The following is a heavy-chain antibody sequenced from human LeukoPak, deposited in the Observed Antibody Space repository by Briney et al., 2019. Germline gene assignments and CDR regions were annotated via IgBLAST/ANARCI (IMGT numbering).Heavy chain of an antibody. D-gene: IGHD1-14*01. Sequence: SETLSLTCTVSSGSISGYYWSWIRQPPGKGLEWIGHIHYSGSTSYNPSLKSRVTISIDTSKNQFSLKLSSVTAADTAVYYCARVPAPPFGAFDIWGQGTMVTVSS. CDR1: SGSISGYY. V-gene: IGHV4-59*01. CDR3: ARVPAPPFGAFDI. J-gene: IGHJ3*02. CDR2: IHYSGST.